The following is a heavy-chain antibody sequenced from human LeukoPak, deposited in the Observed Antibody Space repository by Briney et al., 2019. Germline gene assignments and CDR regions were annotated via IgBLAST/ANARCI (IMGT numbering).Heavy chain of an antibody. V-gene: IGHV3-23*01. J-gene: IGHJ4*02. D-gene: IGHD6-19*01. CDR3: AKHVWTSVWFFDY. Sequence: PGGSLRLSCAASGFTFSNYALSWVRQAPGKGLEWVSLISGGGGQKDYADSVKGRFTISRDNSGNTLNLQMDSLKAEDTAVYHCAKHVWTSVWFFDYWGQGTLVTVSS. CDR2: ISGGGGQK. CDR1: GFTFSNYA.